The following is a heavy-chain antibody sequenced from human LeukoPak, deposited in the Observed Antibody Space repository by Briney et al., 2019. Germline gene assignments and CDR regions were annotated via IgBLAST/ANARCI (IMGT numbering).Heavy chain of an antibody. CDR3: ARDIRASDAFDI. Sequence: SVKVSCKASGGTFSSYAISWVRQAPGQGLEWMGGIIPIFGTANYAQKFQGRVTITTDESTSTAYMELSSLRSEDTAVYYCARDIRASDAFDIWGQGTMVTVSS. CDR1: GGTFSSYA. D-gene: IGHD2-2*02. CDR2: IIPIFGTA. V-gene: IGHV1-69*05. J-gene: IGHJ3*02.